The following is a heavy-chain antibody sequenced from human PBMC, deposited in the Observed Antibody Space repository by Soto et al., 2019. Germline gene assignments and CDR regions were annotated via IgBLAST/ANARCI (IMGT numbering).Heavy chain of an antibody. Sequence: QVQLQQWGAGLLKPSETLSLTCAVYGGSFSGYYWSWIRQPPGKGLEWIGEINHSGSTNYNPSLKRRVTISADTSKNQFSLKLSSVTAADTAVYYCARVSPYDFWSGYYPPYYFDYWGQGTLVTVSS. J-gene: IGHJ4*02. CDR1: GGSFSGYY. V-gene: IGHV4-34*01. CDR3: ARVSPYDFWSGYYPPYYFDY. D-gene: IGHD3-3*01. CDR2: INHSGST.